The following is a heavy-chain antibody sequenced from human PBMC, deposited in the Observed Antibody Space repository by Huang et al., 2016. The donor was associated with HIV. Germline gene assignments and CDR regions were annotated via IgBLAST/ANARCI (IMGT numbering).Heavy chain of an antibody. D-gene: IGHD2-15*01. CDR2: IYTSGRT. CDR1: GASISSGSYY. CDR3: ATWPPGSEMRAFDI. J-gene: IGHJ3*02. Sequence: QVQLQESGPGLVKPSQTLSLTCTVSGASISSGSYYWTWIRQPAGKGLEWIGHIYTSGRTNYNPALNSLVTISIDTSKNHFSLRLNFLTAADTAVYYCATWPPGSEMRAFDIWGPGTMITVSS. V-gene: IGHV4-61*09.